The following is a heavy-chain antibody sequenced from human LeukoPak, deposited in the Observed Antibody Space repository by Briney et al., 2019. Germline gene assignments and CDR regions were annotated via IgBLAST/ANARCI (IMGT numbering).Heavy chain of an antibody. CDR2: IRSKANSYAT. D-gene: IGHD3-10*01. CDR1: GFTFSGSA. Sequence: PGGSLTLSCAASGFTFSGSAMHWVRQASGKGLEWVGRIRSKANSYATAYAASVKGRFTISRDDSKNTVYLQMNSLKTEDTAVYYCTRHPDYGEYNWFDPWGQGTLVTVSS. J-gene: IGHJ5*02. V-gene: IGHV3-73*01. CDR3: TRHPDYGEYNWFDP.